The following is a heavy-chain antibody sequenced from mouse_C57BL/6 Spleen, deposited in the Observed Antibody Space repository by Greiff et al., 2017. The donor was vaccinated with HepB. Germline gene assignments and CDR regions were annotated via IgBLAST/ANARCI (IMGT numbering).Heavy chain of an antibody. D-gene: IGHD1-1*01. V-gene: IGHV1-72*01. Sequence: VQLQQSGAELVKPGASVKLSCKASGYTFTSYWMHWVKQRPGRGLEWIGRIDPNSGGTKYNEKFKSKATLTVDKPSSTAYMQLSSLTSEDSAVYYCARGPSYGSSYGVWFAYWGQGTLVTVSA. CDR3: ARGPSYGSSYGVWFAY. CDR1: GYTFTSYW. CDR2: IDPNSGGT. J-gene: IGHJ3*01.